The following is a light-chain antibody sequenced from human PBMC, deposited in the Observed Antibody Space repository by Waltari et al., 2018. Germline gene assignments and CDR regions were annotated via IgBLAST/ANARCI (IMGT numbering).Light chain of an antibody. J-gene: IGKJ4*01. CDR1: QAIRND. CDR3: LQHNTYPLT. Sequence: DIQMTQSPSSLSASVGDRVTITCRTSQAIRNDLGWFQQKPGKSPKRLIHDASRLQSGVPSRFSGSGYGTEFTLTINSLQPEDFATYYCLQHNTYPLTFGRGTKVEIK. CDR2: DAS. V-gene: IGKV1-17*01.